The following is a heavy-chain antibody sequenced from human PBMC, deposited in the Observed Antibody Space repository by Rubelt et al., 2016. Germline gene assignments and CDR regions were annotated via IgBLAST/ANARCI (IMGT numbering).Heavy chain of an antibody. CDR2: ISAYNGNT. J-gene: IGHJ4*02. CDR3: ARDLPPFRRYNWNFPLDY. Sequence: QVQLVQSGAEVKKPGASVKVSCKASGYTFTSYGISWVRQAPGQGLERMGWISAYNGNTNYAQKLQGRVTMTTDTSTSTAYMELRSLRSDDTAVYYCARDLPPFRRYNWNFPLDYWGQGTLVTVSS. CDR1: GYTFTSYG. D-gene: IGHD1-7*01. V-gene: IGHV1-18*01.